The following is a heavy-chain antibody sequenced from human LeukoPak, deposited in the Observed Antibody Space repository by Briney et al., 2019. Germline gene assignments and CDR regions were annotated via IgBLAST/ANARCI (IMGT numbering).Heavy chain of an antibody. V-gene: IGHV1-46*01. J-gene: IGHJ4*02. CDR1: GYTFTSYY. CDR2: INPSGGST. CDR3: AREPYSSGWYRYYFDY. D-gene: IGHD6-19*01. Sequence: ASVKVSCKASGYTFTSYYMHWVRQAPGQGLEWMGIINPSGGSTSYAQKFQGRVTMTRDTSTSTVYMELSSLRSEDTAVYYCAREPYSSGWYRYYFDYWGQETLVTVSS.